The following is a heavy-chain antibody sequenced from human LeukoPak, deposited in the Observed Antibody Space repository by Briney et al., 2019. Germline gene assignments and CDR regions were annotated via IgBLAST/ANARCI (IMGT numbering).Heavy chain of an antibody. D-gene: IGHD4-11*01. CDR2: ISAYNGNT. Sequence: GASVKVSCKASGYTFTGYYMHWVRQAPGQGLEWMGWISAYNGNTNYAQKLQGRVTMTTDTSTSTAYMELRSLRSDDTAVYYCARVFNDYSTKYYYYYMDVWGKGTTVTVSS. J-gene: IGHJ6*03. V-gene: IGHV1-18*04. CDR3: ARVFNDYSTKYYYYYMDV. CDR1: GYTFTGYY.